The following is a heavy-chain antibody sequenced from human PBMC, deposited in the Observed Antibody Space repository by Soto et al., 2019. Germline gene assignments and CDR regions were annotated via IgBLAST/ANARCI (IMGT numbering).Heavy chain of an antibody. D-gene: IGHD1-20*01. CDR1: GFTVSSNY. CDR3: ARDIRSRNYYYYGMDV. Sequence: PGGSLRLSCAASGFTVSSNYMSWVRQAPGKGLEWVSVIYSGGSTYYADSVKGRFTISRHNSKNTLYLQMNSLRAEDTAVYYCARDIRSRNYYYYGMDVWGQGTTVTVSS. J-gene: IGHJ6*02. V-gene: IGHV3-53*04. CDR2: IYSGGST.